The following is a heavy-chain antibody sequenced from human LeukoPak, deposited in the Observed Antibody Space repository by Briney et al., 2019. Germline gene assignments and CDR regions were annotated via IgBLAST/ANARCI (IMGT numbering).Heavy chain of an antibody. Sequence: PSETLSLTCTVSGGSISSYYWSWIRQPAGKGLEWIGSIYHSGSTYYNPSLKSRVTISVDTSKNQFSLKLSSVTAADTAVYYCARWGGSVDTAMDYFDYWGQGTLVTVSS. CDR2: IYHSGST. CDR1: GGSISSYY. V-gene: IGHV4-4*07. J-gene: IGHJ4*02. CDR3: ARWGGSVDTAMDYFDY. D-gene: IGHD5-18*01.